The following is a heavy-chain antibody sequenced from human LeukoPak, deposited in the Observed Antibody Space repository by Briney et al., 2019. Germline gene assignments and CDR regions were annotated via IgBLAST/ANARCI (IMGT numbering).Heavy chain of an antibody. CDR3: ANDVPADGMDV. Sequence: GGSLRLSCAASGFTFSSYAMHWVREAPGKGLEWVAVISYDGSEKYYADSVKGRFTISRDNSKNTLYLQMNSLRAEDTAVYYCANDVPADGMDVWGQGTTVTVSS. CDR2: ISYDGSEK. CDR1: GFTFSSYA. D-gene: IGHD2-2*01. V-gene: IGHV3-30*01. J-gene: IGHJ6*02.